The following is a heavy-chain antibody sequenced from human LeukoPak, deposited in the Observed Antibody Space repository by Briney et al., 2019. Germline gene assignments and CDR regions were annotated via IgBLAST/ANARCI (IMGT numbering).Heavy chain of an antibody. V-gene: IGHV3-23*01. CDR3: AKSQAGYSSSWAPKSPYMDV. CDR1: GFTSSSYG. CDR2: ISGSGGST. Sequence: PGGSLRLSCAASGFTSSSYGMSWVRQAPGKGLEWVSAISGSGGSTYYADSVKGRFTISRDNSKNTLYLQMNSLRAEDTAVYYCAKSQAGYSSSWAPKSPYMDVWGKGTTVTVSS. D-gene: IGHD6-13*01. J-gene: IGHJ6*03.